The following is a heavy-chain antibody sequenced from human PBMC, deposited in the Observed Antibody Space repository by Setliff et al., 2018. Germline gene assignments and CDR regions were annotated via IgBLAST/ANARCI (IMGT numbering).Heavy chain of an antibody. V-gene: IGHV3-7*01. CDR3: TRDATYYYDTSGHYSDYFDY. J-gene: IGHJ4*02. CDR1: GFTFSRYW. CDR2: IKQDGSEK. Sequence: PGGSLRLSCAASGFTFSRYWMSWVRQAPGKGLEWVANIKQDGSEKYYVDSVKGRFTISRDNAKNSLYLQMNSLRAEDTAVYYCTRDATYYYDTSGHYSDYFDYWAQGTLVTVSS. D-gene: IGHD3-22*01.